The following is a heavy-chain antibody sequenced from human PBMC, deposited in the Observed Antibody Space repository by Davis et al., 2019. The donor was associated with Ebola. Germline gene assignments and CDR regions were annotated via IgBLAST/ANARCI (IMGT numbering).Heavy chain of an antibody. V-gene: IGHV1-46*01. CDR2: INPSGGST. Sequence: ASVKVSCKASGYTFTSYYMHWVRQAPGQGLEWMGIINPSGGSTSYAQKFQGRVTMTRDTSTSTVYMELSSLRSEDTAVYYCARVPSFGSPSGGRLGGYFDYWGQGTLVTVSS. CDR1: GYTFTSYY. CDR3: ARVPSFGSPSGGRLGGYFDY. D-gene: IGHD6-6*01. J-gene: IGHJ4*02.